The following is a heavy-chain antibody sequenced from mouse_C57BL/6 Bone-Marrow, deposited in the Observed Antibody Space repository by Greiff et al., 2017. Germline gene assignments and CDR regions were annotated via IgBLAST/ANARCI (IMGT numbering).Heavy chain of an antibody. J-gene: IGHJ3*01. CDR2: INPYNGGT. Sequence: EVKLQQSGPVLVKPGASVKMSCKASGYTFTDYYMNWVKQSHGKSLEWIGVINPYNGGTSYNQKFKGKATLTVDKSSSTAYMELNSLTSEDSAVYYCARERLRGFAYWGQGTLVTVSA. D-gene: IGHD2-4*01. CDR1: GYTFTDYY. CDR3: ARERLRGFAY. V-gene: IGHV1-19*01.